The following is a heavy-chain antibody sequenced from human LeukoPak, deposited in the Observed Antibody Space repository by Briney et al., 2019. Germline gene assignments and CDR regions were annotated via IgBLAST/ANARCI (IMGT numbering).Heavy chain of an antibody. CDR1: GFTFDDYA. Sequence: PGRSLRLSCAASGFTFDDYAMHWVRQAPGKGLEWVSGISWNSGSIAYADSVKGRFTISRDNAKNSLYLQMNSLRAEDTAVYYCARGPSSSWYGGGIDYWGQGTLVTVSS. V-gene: IGHV3-9*01. D-gene: IGHD6-13*01. J-gene: IGHJ4*02. CDR3: ARGPSSSWYGGGIDY. CDR2: ISWNSGSI.